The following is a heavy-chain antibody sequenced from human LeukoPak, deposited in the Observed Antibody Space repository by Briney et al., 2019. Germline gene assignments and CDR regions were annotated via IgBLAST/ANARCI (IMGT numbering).Heavy chain of an antibody. Sequence: PGGSLRLSCAASGFTFSSSSLNWVRQAPGKGLEWVSSITRQSTYIYYADSMKGRFTVSRDSAKNSLYLQMNTLRAEDTALYYCARDYAHSYGQFDYWGQGTLVTVSS. CDR2: ITRQSTYI. D-gene: IGHD2-2*01. V-gene: IGHV3-21*01. J-gene: IGHJ4*02. CDR1: GFTFSSSS. CDR3: ARDYAHSYGQFDY.